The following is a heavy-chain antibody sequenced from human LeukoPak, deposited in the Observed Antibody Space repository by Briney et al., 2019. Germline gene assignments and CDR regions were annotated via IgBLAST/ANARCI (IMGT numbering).Heavy chain of an antibody. Sequence: SETLSLTCTVSGYSISSGYYWGWIRPPPGKGLEWIGSIYHSGSTYYNPSLKSRVTISVDTSKNQFSLKLSSVTAADTAVYYCARALRAFCDYWGQGTLVTVSS. CDR3: ARALRAFCDY. V-gene: IGHV4-38-2*02. CDR1: GYSISSGYY. CDR2: IYHSGST. J-gene: IGHJ4*02. D-gene: IGHD3-10*01.